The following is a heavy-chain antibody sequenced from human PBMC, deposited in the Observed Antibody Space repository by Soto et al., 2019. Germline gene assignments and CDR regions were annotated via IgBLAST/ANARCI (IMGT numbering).Heavy chain of an antibody. CDR1: GFSLSTSGVG. CDR3: AHKGPEDWPLDY. J-gene: IGHJ4*02. V-gene: IGHV2-5*02. Sequence: QITLKESGPTLVRPTQTLTLTCAFSGFSLSTSGVGVGWIRQPPGKALEWLAVIYWDDSKHYSPSLRSRLTITNDTSKTQVVLTMTNMDPMDTATYYCAHKGPEDWPLDYWGQGTLVTVSS. D-gene: IGHD3-9*01. CDR2: IYWDDSK.